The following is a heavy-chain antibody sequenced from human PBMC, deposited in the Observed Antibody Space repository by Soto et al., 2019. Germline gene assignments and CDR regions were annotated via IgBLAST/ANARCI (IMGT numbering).Heavy chain of an antibody. J-gene: IGHJ4*02. D-gene: IGHD3-16*02. CDR3: AKDRGYGGEYYDYVWGSYRSPYYFDY. CDR1: GFTFSSYA. CDR2: ISGSGGST. Sequence: PGGSLSLSCAASGFTFSSYAMSWVRQAPGKGLEWVSAISGSGGSTYYADSVKGRFTISRDNSKNTLYLQMNSLRAEDTAVYYCAKDRGYGGEYYDYVWGSYRSPYYFDYWGQGTLVTVSS. V-gene: IGHV3-23*01.